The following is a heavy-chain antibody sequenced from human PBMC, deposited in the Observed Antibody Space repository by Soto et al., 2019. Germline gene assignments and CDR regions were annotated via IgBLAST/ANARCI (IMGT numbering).Heavy chain of an antibody. J-gene: IGHJ6*02. Sequence: GGSLRLSCAASGFTFSSYDMHWVRQATGKGLEWVSAIGTAGDTYYPGSVKGRFTISRENAKNSLYLQMNSLRAGDTAVYYCARALGQQLGAYYCYGMDVWGRGTTVTVSS. D-gene: IGHD6-13*01. CDR1: GFTFSSYD. V-gene: IGHV3-13*04. CDR2: IGTAGDT. CDR3: ARALGQQLGAYYCYGMDV.